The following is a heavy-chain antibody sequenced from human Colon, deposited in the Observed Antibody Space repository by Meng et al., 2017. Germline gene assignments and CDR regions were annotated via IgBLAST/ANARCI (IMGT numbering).Heavy chain of an antibody. CDR2: IFTTGNT. J-gene: IGHJ4*02. D-gene: IGHD6-13*01. CDR1: GASVSIGSYY. V-gene: IGHV4-61*02. Sequence: QGQRQESGPGLVKPSQTLSLTCTVSGASVSIGSYYWSWIRQPAGKGLEWIGRIFTTGNTNYNPSLKSRVTISVDTSKNQFSLNLSSVTAADTAVYYCAGGIIAATGTLDYWGQGTLVTVSS. CDR3: AGGIIAATGTLDY.